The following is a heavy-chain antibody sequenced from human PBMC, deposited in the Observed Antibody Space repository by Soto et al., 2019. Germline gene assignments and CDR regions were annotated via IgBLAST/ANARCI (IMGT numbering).Heavy chain of an antibody. V-gene: IGHV3-23*01. CDR1: GFTFSSAS. J-gene: IGHJ4*02. CDR2: FSGSGGT. CDR3: AKLTAY. Sequence: GGSLRLSCAASGFTFSSASMSWVRQAPGKGLEWVSSFSGSGGTYYADSVKGRFTISRDNSRNSLYLQMDSLRAEDSAIYYCAKLTAYWGQGTLVTVSS. D-gene: IGHD7-27*01.